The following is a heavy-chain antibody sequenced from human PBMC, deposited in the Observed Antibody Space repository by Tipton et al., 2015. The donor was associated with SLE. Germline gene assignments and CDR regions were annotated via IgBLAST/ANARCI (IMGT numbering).Heavy chain of an antibody. CDR3: ARDSGGYYPYFDY. Sequence: GSLRLSCAASGFTFSDYYMSWIRQAPGKGLEWVPYISSSGSTIYYADSVKGRFTISRDNAKNALYLQMNSLRAGDTAVYYCARDSGGYYPYFDYWGQGTLVTVSS. V-gene: IGHV3-11*04. CDR1: GFTFSDYY. J-gene: IGHJ4*02. CDR2: ISSSGSTI. D-gene: IGHD3-3*01.